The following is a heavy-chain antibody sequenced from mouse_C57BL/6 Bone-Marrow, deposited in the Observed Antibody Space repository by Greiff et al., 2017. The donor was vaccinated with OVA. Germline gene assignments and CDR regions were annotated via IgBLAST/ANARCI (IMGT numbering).Heavy chain of an antibody. CDR1: GYTFTDYY. J-gene: IGHJ3*01. Sequence: QVQLKQSGAELVRPGASVKLSCKASGYTFTDYYINWVKQRPGQGLEWIARIYPGSGNTYYNEKFKGKATLTAEKSSSTAYMQLSSLTSEDSAVYFCATDYYGSSEAWFAYWGQGTLVTVSA. CDR3: ATDYYGSSEAWFAY. V-gene: IGHV1-76*01. CDR2: IYPGSGNT. D-gene: IGHD1-1*01.